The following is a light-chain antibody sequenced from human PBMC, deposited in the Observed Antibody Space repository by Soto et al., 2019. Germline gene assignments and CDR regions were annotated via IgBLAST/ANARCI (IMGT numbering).Light chain of an antibody. V-gene: IGLV2-14*01. J-gene: IGLJ2*01. Sequence: QSALTQPASVSGSPGQSITISCTGTRTDIGGYNYVSWYQQHPGKAPKLIIYEVRNRPSGVSDRFFGSKSGTTASLTISGLQAEDEADYYCSSYTSSSTVVFGGGTKLTVL. CDR2: EVR. CDR1: RTDIGGYNY. CDR3: SSYTSSSTVV.